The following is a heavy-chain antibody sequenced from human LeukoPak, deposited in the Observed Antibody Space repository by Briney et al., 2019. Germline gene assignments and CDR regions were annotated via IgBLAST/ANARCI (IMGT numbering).Heavy chain of an antibody. Sequence: SQTLSLTCTVSGGSISSGGYYWSWIRQHPGKGLEWIGYIYYSGSTYYNPSLKSRVTISVDTSKNQFSLKLSSVTAADTAVYYCARGNSGDFYWYFDLWGRGTLVTVSS. CDR3: ARGNSGDFYWYFDL. CDR1: GGSISSGGYY. CDR2: IYYSGST. J-gene: IGHJ2*01. D-gene: IGHD4-23*01. V-gene: IGHV4-31*03.